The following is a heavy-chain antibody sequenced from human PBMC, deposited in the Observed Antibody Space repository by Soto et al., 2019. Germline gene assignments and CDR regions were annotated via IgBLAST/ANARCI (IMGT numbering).Heavy chain of an antibody. CDR2: ISGSGGST. CDR1: GFTFSSYA. J-gene: IGHJ3*02. CDR3: AKEIDTSSSWYGPDDAFDI. V-gene: IGHV3-23*01. Sequence: GGSLRLSCAASGFTFSSYAMSWVRQAPGKGLEWVSAISGSGGSTYYADSVKGRFTISRDNSKNTLYLQMNSLRAEDTAVYYCAKEIDTSSSWYGPDDAFDIWGQGTMVTVSS. D-gene: IGHD6-13*01.